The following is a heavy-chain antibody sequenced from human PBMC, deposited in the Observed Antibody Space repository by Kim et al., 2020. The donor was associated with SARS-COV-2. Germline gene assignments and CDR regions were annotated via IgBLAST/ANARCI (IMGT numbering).Heavy chain of an antibody. CDR1: SDSISSYY. Sequence: SETLSLTCTVSSDSISSYYCSWIRQLPGKGLELVGYICYSGTTNSNPSLYSRGPISLATSKNQFSLSLTLMTGAAAAAYYYSCARGRARCPLSYYCCG. CDR2: ICYSGTT. CDR3: SCARGRARCPLSYYCCG. J-gene: IGHJ6*01. D-gene: IGHD2-21*01. V-gene: IGHV4-59*01.